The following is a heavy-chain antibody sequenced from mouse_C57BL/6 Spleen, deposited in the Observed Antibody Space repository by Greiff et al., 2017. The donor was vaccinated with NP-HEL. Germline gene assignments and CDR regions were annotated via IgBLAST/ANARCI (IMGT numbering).Heavy chain of an antibody. J-gene: IGHJ4*01. CDR2: ISDGGSYT. Sequence: EVQLVESGGGLVKPGGSLKLSCAASGFTFSSYAMSWVRQTPEKRLEWVATISDGGSYTYYPDNVKGRFTISRDNAKNNLYLQMSHLKSEDTAMYYCAREYYGSSFYYYAMDYWGQGTSVTVSS. D-gene: IGHD1-1*01. V-gene: IGHV5-4*01. CDR1: GFTFSSYA. CDR3: AREYYGSSFYYYAMDY.